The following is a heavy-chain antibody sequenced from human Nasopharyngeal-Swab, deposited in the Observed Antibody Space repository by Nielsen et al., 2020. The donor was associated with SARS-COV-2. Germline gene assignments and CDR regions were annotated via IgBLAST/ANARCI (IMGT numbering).Heavy chain of an antibody. J-gene: IGHJ6*02. V-gene: IGHV1-45*02. D-gene: IGHD2-8*01. CDR3: ASGQCINGVCNPTDGLDV. CDR1: GFSITYRF. CDR2: ITPFNGNA. Sequence: SVKVSCKASGFSITYRFLHWMRQALGQALEWMGWITPFNGNAKYAQKFQGRVSITRDGSRTTASLELSSLRPDDTAMYFCASGQCINGVCNPTDGLDVWGQGTSVTVS.